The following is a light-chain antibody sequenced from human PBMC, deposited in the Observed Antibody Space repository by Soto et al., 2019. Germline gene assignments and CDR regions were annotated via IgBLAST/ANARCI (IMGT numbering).Light chain of an antibody. V-gene: IGKV3D-15*01. CDR1: QSVSSN. CDR2: DAS. Sequence: EIVMTQSPATLSVSPGERATLSCRASQSVSSNLAWYQQKPGQAPRLLIYDASSRATGIPARFSGGGSGTDFTLTISRLEPEDFAVYYCQQFSSYPLTFGRGTKVDIK. CDR3: QQFSSYPLT. J-gene: IGKJ4*01.